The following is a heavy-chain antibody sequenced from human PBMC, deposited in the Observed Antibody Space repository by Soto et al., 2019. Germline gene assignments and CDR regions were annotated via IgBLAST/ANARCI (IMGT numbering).Heavy chain of an antibody. CDR1: GGPIINGDSY. J-gene: IGHJ4*02. V-gene: IGHV4-31*03. CDR2: INYRVTT. CDR3: ARDAPGASPY. Sequence: QVQLQASGPGLVKPSETLSLTCTVSGGPIINGDSYLNWIRQHPEKDLEWMGYINYRVTTNYNPALKSRILISIDTSKNQFSLRLTSVTAADTDVYYCARDAPGASPYWGQGTLVTVSS. D-gene: IGHD1-26*01.